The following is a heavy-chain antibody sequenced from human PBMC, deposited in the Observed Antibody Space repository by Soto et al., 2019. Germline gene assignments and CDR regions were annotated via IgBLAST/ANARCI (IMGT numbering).Heavy chain of an antibody. CDR1: GFTFSSYG. Sequence: PGGSLRLSCAASGFTFSSYGMHWVRQAPGKGLEWVAVISYDGSNKYYADSVKGRFTISRDNSKNTLYLQMNSLRAEDTAVYYCAKDGRKARFLEWSPLDYSYYGMDVWGQGTTVTVSS. CDR3: AKDGRKARFLEWSPLDYSYYGMDV. J-gene: IGHJ6*02. V-gene: IGHV3-30*18. D-gene: IGHD3-3*01. CDR2: ISYDGSNK.